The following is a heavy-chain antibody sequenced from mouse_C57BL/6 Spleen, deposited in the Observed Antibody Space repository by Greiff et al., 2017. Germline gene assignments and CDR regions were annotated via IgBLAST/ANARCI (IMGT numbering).Heavy chain of an antibody. Sequence: MLVESGGGLVKPGGSLKLSCAASGFTFSSYAMSWVRQTPEKRLEWVATISDGGSYTYYPDNVKGRFTISRDNAKNNLYLQMSHLKSEDTAMYYCARVYGNYVYYAMDYWGQGTSVTVSS. CDR1: GFTFSSYA. CDR3: ARVYGNYVYYAMDY. V-gene: IGHV5-4*03. D-gene: IGHD2-1*01. CDR2: ISDGGSYT. J-gene: IGHJ4*01.